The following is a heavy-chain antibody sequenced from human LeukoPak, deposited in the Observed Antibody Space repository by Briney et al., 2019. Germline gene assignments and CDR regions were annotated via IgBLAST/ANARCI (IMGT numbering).Heavy chain of an antibody. D-gene: IGHD2-21*02. Sequence: SGGSLRLSCAASGLTFSSYGMHWVRQAPGKGLEWVAVIWYDGSNKYYADSVKGRFTISRDNSKNTLYLQMNSLRAEDTAVYYCAREDCGGDCYLDYWGQGTLVTVSS. CDR3: AREDCGGDCYLDY. CDR1: GLTFSSYG. J-gene: IGHJ4*02. V-gene: IGHV3-33*01. CDR2: IWYDGSNK.